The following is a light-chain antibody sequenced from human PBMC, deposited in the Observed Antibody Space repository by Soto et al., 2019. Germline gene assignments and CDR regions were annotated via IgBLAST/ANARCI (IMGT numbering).Light chain of an antibody. V-gene: IGKV3-15*01. CDR3: QQYGDLPLT. CDR2: ATS. J-gene: IGKJ4*01. CDR1: QSVGNN. Sequence: EIVLTQSPATLSVSPGERATLSCRASQSVGNNFAWYQQKPGQAPRLLIFATSTRATGVPARFRGSGSGTAFTLTIRSLQSEDFAVYYCQQYGDLPLTFGGGAKVEIE.